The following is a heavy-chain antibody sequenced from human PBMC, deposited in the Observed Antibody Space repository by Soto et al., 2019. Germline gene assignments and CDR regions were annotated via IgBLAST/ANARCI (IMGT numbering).Heavy chain of an antibody. Sequence: GGSLRLSCAASGFTFSSCTMHWVRQAPGKGLEWVAVISYDGSDKYYADSVKGRFTISRDNSKNTLYLQMNSLRAEDTAVYYCARNWGYSYGYPPGYWGQGTLVTVSS. V-gene: IGHV3-30-3*01. D-gene: IGHD5-18*01. CDR1: GFTFSSCT. CDR3: ARNWGYSYGYPPGY. CDR2: ISYDGSDK. J-gene: IGHJ4*02.